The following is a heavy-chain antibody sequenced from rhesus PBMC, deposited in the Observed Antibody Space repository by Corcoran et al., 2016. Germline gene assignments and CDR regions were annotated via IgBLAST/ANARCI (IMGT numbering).Heavy chain of an antibody. CDR2: INGNRGNS. J-gene: IGHJ4*01. CDR3: ARSGYGSGGVY. V-gene: IGHV4-80*01. CDR1: GASISSYW. Sequence: QVQLQESGPGLVKPSETLSLTCAVSGASISSYWWSWIRQPPGKGLEWIGEINGNRGNSNYNPSLKSRVTISKDASKNQFSLKLSSVTAADTAVYYCARSGYGSGGVYWGQGVLVTVSS. D-gene: IGHD4-4*01.